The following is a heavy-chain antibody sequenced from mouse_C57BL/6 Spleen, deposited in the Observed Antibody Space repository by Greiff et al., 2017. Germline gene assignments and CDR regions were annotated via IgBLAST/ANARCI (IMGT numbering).Heavy chain of an antibody. V-gene: IGHV1-59*01. CDR3: ATAIYYGSPFAY. Sequence: VQLQQPGAELVRPGTSVKLSCKASGYTFTSYWMHWVKQRPGQGLEWIGVIDPSDSYTNYNQKFKGKATLTVDTSSSTAYMQLSSLTSEDSAVYYCATAIYYGSPFAYWGQGTLVTVSA. J-gene: IGHJ3*01. D-gene: IGHD2-1*01. CDR2: IDPSDSYT. CDR1: GYTFTSYW.